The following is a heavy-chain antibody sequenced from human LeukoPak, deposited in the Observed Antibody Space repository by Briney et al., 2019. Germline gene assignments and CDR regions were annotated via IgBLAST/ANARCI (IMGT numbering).Heavy chain of an antibody. CDR3: ARARIAATSHWFDP. V-gene: IGHV1-3*01. D-gene: IGHD6-6*01. Sequence: ASVTVSCKASGYTFTSYAMHWVRQAPGQRLEWMGWINAGNGNTKYSQKFQGRVTITRDTSASTAYMELSSLRSEDTAVYYCARARIAATSHWFDPWGQGTLVTVSS. CDR1: GYTFTSYA. CDR2: INAGNGNT. J-gene: IGHJ5*02.